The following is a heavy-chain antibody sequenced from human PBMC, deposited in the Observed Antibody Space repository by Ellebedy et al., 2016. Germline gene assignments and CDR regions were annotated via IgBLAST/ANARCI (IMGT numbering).Heavy chain of an antibody. Sequence: SETLSLXCAVYGGSFSGYYWSWIRQPPGKGLEWIGEINHSGSTNYNPSLKSRVTISVDTSKNQFSLKLSSVTAADTAVYYCARVGGDFWSGYYRDYWGQGTLVTVSS. CDR1: GGSFSGYY. V-gene: IGHV4-34*01. D-gene: IGHD3-3*01. J-gene: IGHJ4*02. CDR3: ARVGGDFWSGYYRDY. CDR2: INHSGST.